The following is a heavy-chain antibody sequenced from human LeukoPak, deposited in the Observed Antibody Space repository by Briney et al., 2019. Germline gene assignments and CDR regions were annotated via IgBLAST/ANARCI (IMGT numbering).Heavy chain of an antibody. V-gene: IGHV3-23*01. J-gene: IGHJ4*02. CDR2: ISPSGDIT. D-gene: IGHD3-10*01. Sequence: GGSLRLSCAASGFTFSNHDMNWVRQAPGKGLEWVPGISPSGDITYYADSVKGRFTISRDNSKNTLYLEVISLTAEDTAVYYCAKDDAWLRFGEWSQGTLVTVSS. CDR3: AKDDAWLRFGE. CDR1: GFTFSNHD.